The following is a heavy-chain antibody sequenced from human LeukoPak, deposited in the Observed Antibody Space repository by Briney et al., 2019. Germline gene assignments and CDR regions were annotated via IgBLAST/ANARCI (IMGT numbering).Heavy chain of an antibody. J-gene: IGHJ4*02. V-gene: IGHV4-59*01. CDR3: ARGDYDFWSGNWRFDT. CDR1: GEPISSYY. CDR2: VYYNGNT. Sequence: SETLSLTCLVSGEPISSYYWSWVRQAPGRGPEYIGNVYYNGNTNYNPSLKSRVAISVDASKNQFSLKVDSVTTADTAVYYCARGDYDFWSGNWRFDTWGQGTLVTVSS. D-gene: IGHD3-3*01.